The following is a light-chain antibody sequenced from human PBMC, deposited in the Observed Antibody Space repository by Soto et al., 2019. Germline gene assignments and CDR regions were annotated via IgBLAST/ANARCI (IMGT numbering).Light chain of an antibody. J-gene: IGKJ5*01. V-gene: IGKV2-28*01. CDR1: QILLHSNGYNY. CDR2: LGS. CDR3: MQPPQSWT. Sequence: DIVMTQSPLSLTVTPGAPAAISCMPSQILLHSNGYNYLDWYLQKTGQSPQLLIYLGSNRASGVPDRFSGSGSGTDFTLKISRVEAEDVGVYYCMQPPQSWTFGQGTRLEIK.